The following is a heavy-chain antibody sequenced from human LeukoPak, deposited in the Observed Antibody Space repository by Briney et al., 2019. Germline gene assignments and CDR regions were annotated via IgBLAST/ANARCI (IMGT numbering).Heavy chain of an antibody. CDR2: VDPEDGET. CDR1: GYTFTHYY. J-gene: IGHJ3*02. D-gene: IGHD3-10*01. CDR3: ATGKGTGAFDI. Sequence: ASVKVSCKVSGYTFTHYYMHWVQQAPGKGLEWMGLVDPEDGETIYAEKFQGRVTITADTSTDTAYMELSSLRSEDTAVYYCATGKGTGAFDIWGQGTMVTVSS. V-gene: IGHV1-69-2*01.